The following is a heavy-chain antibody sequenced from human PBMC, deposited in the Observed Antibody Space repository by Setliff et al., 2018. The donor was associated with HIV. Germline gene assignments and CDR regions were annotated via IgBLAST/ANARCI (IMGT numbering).Heavy chain of an antibody. J-gene: IGHJ6*03. CDR3: ARDHVVCSGGTCRSDDPYYYYYXXV. D-gene: IGHD2-15*01. Sequence: ASVKVSCKASGYMFSIYYMHWVRQVPGQGLEWMGWSNPNTGGTKYAQKFQGRVTMTMDTSTTTAYXXLSRLKSDDTAVYYCARDHVVCSGGTCRSDDPYYYYYXXVWGEGTXXXVSS. CDR2: SNPNTGGT. CDR1: GYMFSIYY. V-gene: IGHV1-2*02.